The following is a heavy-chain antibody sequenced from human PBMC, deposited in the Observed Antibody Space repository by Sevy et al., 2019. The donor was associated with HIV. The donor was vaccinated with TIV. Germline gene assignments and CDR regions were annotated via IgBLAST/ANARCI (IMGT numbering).Heavy chain of an antibody. CDR1: GFNFDDYG. D-gene: IGHD2-15*01. J-gene: IGHJ3*02. V-gene: IGHV3-9*01. CDR2: LSGNSGSI. Sequence: GGSLRLSCGASGFNFDDYGMHWVRQAPGKGPEWVSGLSGNSGSIGYADSVKGRFTISRDNAKNSLSLQMNSLRAEDTALYYCAKDGRVGAATGDAFDMWGQGTMVTVSS. CDR3: AKDGRVGAATGDAFDM.